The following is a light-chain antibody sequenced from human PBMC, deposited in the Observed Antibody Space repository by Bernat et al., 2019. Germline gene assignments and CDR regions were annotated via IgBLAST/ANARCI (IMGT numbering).Light chain of an antibody. Sequence: EIVLTQSPATLSLSPGEKATLSCRASQSVSSSLAWYQQKPGQAPRLVIYDASNRATGVPARFSGGGSGTDFTLTISSLEPDDSAVYYCQQRSNWPPVWTFGQGTKVELK. CDR2: DAS. CDR3: QQRSNWPPVWT. J-gene: IGKJ1*01. CDR1: QSVSSS. V-gene: IGKV3-11*01.